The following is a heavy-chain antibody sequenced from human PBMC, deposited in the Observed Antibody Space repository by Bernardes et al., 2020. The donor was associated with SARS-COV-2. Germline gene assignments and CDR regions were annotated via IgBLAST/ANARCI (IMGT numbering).Heavy chain of an antibody. CDR3: TTKWGMGEGPTWYYFDH. CDR1: GFVFRNAW. V-gene: IGHV3-15*07. Sequence: GSLCLSCEASGFVFRNAWWNWVRQAPGKGLEWIGRIKSNSVGGTTPYAAPVTGRLTISRENSRSTLYLQINSLKAEDTAMYYCTTKWGMGEGPTWYYFDHWGQGALVTVSS. CDR2: IKSNSVGGTT. J-gene: IGHJ4*02. D-gene: IGHD1-26*01.